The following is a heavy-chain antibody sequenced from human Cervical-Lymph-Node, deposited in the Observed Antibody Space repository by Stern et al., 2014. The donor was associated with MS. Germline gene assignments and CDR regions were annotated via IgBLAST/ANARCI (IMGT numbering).Heavy chain of an antibody. CDR3: ARRGMDSSGWYFDY. J-gene: IGHJ4*02. Sequence: VQLVESDPGLVKPSETLSLTCTVSGGSISSYYWTWIRQPPGKGLEWIGYIYYSGSTNYNPFLKSRVTISVDTSKNQFSLKLSSVTAADTAVYYCARRGMDSSGWYFDYWGQGTLVTVSS. CDR2: IYYSGST. CDR1: GGSISSYY. D-gene: IGHD6-19*01. V-gene: IGHV4-59*01.